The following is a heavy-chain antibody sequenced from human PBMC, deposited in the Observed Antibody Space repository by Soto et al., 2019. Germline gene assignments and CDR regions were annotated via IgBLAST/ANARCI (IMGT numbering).Heavy chain of an antibody. V-gene: IGHV3-73*02. D-gene: IGHD3-16*01. CDR1: GFAFSGSA. CDR2: IRSKGHNYAT. Sequence: EVQLVESGGGLVQPGGSLKLSCAASGFAFSGSAMYWVRQASGKGPEWVGRIRSKGHNYATEYAASVKGRFTISRDDSKNTAYLQMNSRQTEDTAVYYCTRDLFSYDYSGILWFDPWGQGTLVTVSS. CDR3: TRDLFSYDYSGILWFDP. J-gene: IGHJ5*02.